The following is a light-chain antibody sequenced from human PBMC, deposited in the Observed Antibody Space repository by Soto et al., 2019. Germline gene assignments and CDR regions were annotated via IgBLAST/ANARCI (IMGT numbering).Light chain of an antibody. Sequence: QSVLTHPPSASGSPGQSVTISCTGTSSDVGGYNYVSWYQQHPGKAPKLMIYEVSKRPSGVPDRFSGSKSGNTASLTVSGLQAEDEADYYCSSYAGSNNYVFGTGTKVTV. V-gene: IGLV2-8*01. CDR3: SSYAGSNNYV. CDR1: SSDVGGYNY. J-gene: IGLJ1*01. CDR2: EVS.